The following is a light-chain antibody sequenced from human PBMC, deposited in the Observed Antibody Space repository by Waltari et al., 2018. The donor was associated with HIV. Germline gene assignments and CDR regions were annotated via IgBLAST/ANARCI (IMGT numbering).Light chain of an antibody. CDR3: QQLNTYPPWT. Sequence: DIQLTQSPSFLSASVGDRVTISCRASQGISSSLAWYQQKPGKAPKLLIYAASTLQNGVPSRFSGSGSGTEFTLTINSLQPEDFATYFCQQLNTYPPWTFGQGTKVEVK. J-gene: IGKJ1*01. CDR1: QGISSS. V-gene: IGKV1-9*01. CDR2: AAS.